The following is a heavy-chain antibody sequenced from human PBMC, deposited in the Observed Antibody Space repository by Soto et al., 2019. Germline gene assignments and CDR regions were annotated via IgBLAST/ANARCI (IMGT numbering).Heavy chain of an antibody. J-gene: IGHJ6*02. Sequence: SVKVSCKASGGTFSSYASSWGRQAPGQGLEWMGGIIPIFGTANYAQKFQGRVTITADESTSTAYMELSSLRSEDTAVYYCARDRRDGYNSYYYYGMDVWGQGTTVTAP. CDR2: IIPIFGTA. D-gene: IGHD5-12*01. CDR1: GGTFSSYA. V-gene: IGHV1-69*13. CDR3: ARDRRDGYNSYYYYGMDV.